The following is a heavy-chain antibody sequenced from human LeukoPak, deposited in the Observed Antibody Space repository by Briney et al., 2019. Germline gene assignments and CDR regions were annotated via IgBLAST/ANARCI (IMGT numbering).Heavy chain of an antibody. CDR2: ISDDGRHN. Sequence: GGSLRLSCAASGFTFSTYAMNWVRQAPGKGLEWVAVISDDGRHNYYADSVKGRFTISRDNAKNSLYLQMNSLRAEDTAVYYCARKYSSSWYPSFDYWGQGTLVTVSS. CDR3: ARKYSSSWYPSFDY. D-gene: IGHD6-13*01. CDR1: GFTFSTYA. J-gene: IGHJ4*02. V-gene: IGHV3-30*04.